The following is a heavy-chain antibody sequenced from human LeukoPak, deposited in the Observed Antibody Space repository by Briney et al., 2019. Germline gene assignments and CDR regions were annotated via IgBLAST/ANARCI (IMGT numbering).Heavy chain of an antibody. CDR3: ARASDYYDSSGYYSDY. Sequence: SVKVSCKASGGTFSSYAISWVRQAPGQGLEWMGRIIPILGIANYAQKLQGRVTMTTDTSTSTAYMELRSLRSDDTAVYYCARASDYYDSSGYYSDYWGQGTLVTVSS. J-gene: IGHJ4*02. CDR1: GGTFSSYA. D-gene: IGHD3-22*01. V-gene: IGHV1-69*04. CDR2: IIPILGIA.